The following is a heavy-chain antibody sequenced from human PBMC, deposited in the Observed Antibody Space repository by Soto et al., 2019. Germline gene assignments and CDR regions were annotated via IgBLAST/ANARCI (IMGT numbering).Heavy chain of an antibody. V-gene: IGHV3-23*01. CDR3: AKPNYRRSDYCGSGIDY. Sequence: EVQLLESGGGLVQPGGSLRLSCAASGFTFSSYAMSWVRQAPGKGLEWVSAISGSGGSTYYADSVKGRFTISRDNSKNTLYLQMNSLRAEDTAVYYCAKPNYRRSDYCGSGIDYWGQGTLVTVSS. D-gene: IGHD3-10*01. CDR1: GFTFSSYA. J-gene: IGHJ4*02. CDR2: ISGSGGST.